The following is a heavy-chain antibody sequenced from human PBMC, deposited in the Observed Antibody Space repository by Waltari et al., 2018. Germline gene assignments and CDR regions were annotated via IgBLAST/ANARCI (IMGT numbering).Heavy chain of an antibody. CDR3: ARAGLGSPSQWLQLLDS. Sequence: EVELAESGGGLIQPGGSLRLSCAASGFVVSNNYMSWVRQAPGRGLEWVSVLYAGGGGTYYEDSVKGRFTISRDNSKNTLYLQMNNLRVEDTGVYFCARAGLGSPSQWLQLLDSWGQGIVVTVSS. D-gene: IGHD5-18*01. J-gene: IGHJ4*02. V-gene: IGHV3-53*01. CDR1: GFVVSNNY. CDR2: LYAGGGGT.